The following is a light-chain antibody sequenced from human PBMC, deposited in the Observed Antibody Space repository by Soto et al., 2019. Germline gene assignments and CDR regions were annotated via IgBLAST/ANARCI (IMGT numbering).Light chain of an antibody. CDR2: EVS. Sequence: QSVLTQPASVSGSPGQTVTISCTGTSSDVGGYNYVSWYQQHPGKVPKLLIYEVSNRPSGVSTRFSGSKSGNTASLTISGLQAEDEADYYCYSYTRSRTLVFGGGTKLTVL. CDR1: SSDVGGYNY. V-gene: IGLV2-14*01. CDR3: YSYTRSRTLV. J-gene: IGLJ2*01.